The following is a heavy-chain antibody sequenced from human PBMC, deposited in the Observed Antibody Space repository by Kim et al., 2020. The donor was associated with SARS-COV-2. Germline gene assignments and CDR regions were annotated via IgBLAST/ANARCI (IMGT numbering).Heavy chain of an antibody. J-gene: IGHJ3*01. Sequence: SETLSLTCTVSGGSISSSSYYWGWIRQPPGKGLEWIGYIYYSGSTYYNPSLKSRVTISVDTSKNQFSLKLSSVTAADTAVYYCASRGVTMIVVVTGVDA. D-gene: IGHD3-22*01. CDR2: IYYSGST. CDR3: ASRGVTMIVVVTGVDA. CDR1: GGSISSSSYY. V-gene: IGHV4-39*01.